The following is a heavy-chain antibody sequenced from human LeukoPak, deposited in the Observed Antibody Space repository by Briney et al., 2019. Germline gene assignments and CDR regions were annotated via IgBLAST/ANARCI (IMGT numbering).Heavy chain of an antibody. J-gene: IGHJ5*02. CDR2: INHSGST. CDR1: GGSFSDYY. Sequence: PSEPLSLSCAVYGGSFSDYYWSWIRQPPGKGLEWIGEINHSGSTNYNPSLKSRVTISVDTSKNQFSLKLSSVTAADTAVYYCARVIVVVPAAYLLYSSSRRNWFDPWGQGTLVTVSS. D-gene: IGHD2-2*01. CDR3: ARVIVVVPAAYLLYSSSRRNWFDP. V-gene: IGHV4-34*01.